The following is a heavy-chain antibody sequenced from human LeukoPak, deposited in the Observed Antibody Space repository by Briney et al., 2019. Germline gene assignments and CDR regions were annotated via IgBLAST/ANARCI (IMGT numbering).Heavy chain of an antibody. Sequence: PGGSLRLSCAASGFTFSSSSMNWVRQAPGKGVEGVSSISSSSSYIHYADSVKRRFTISTDNAKNSLSLQMNSLRVEDTAVYYCARDEGVTTSWGQGTLVTVSS. D-gene: IGHD4-17*01. J-gene: IGHJ4*02. CDR2: ISSSSSYI. V-gene: IGHV3-21*01. CDR3: ARDEGVTTS. CDR1: GFTFSSSS.